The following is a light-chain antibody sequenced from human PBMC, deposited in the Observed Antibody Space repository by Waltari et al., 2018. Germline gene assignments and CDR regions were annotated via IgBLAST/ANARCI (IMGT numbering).Light chain of an antibody. Sequence: DIQMTQSPSTLSASVGDRVTITCRASQSIDTWLAWYQQKPGKAPKLLIYRASSLESGVPSRVSGSGSGTKFTLTISSLQPDDSATYDCQQYNSDSRTFGQGTKVEIK. J-gene: IGKJ1*01. CDR2: RAS. CDR3: QQYNSDSRT. V-gene: IGKV1-5*03. CDR1: QSIDTW.